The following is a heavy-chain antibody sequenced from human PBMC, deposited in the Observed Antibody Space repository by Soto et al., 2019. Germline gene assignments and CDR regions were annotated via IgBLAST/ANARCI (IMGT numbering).Heavy chain of an antibody. CDR2: IKSKTDGGTT. V-gene: IGHV3-15*01. CDR3: TTYSSSWYVYYYYYGMDV. D-gene: IGHD6-13*01. Sequence: RLSCAASGFTFSNAWMSWVRQAPGKGLEWAGRIKSKTDGGTTDYAAPVKGRFTISRDDAKNTLYLQMNSLKTEDTAVYYCTTYSSSWYVYYYYYGMDVWGQGTTVTVSS. CDR1: GFTFSNAW. J-gene: IGHJ6*02.